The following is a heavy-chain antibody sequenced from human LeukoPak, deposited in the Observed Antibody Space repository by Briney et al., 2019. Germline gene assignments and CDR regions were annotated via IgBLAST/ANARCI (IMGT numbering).Heavy chain of an antibody. V-gene: IGHV3-23*01. D-gene: IGHD3-10*01. J-gene: IGHJ4*02. CDR2: ISPSGRNT. CDR1: GFTFSSYG. CDR3: AKQFGGYGSGSPDY. Sequence: PGGSLRLSCAASGFTFSSYGMSWVRQAPGKGLEWVSAISPSGRNTYYADSVKGRFTISRDNSKNTLYLQMNSLRAEDTAVYYCAKQFGGYGSGSPDYWGQGTLVTVSS.